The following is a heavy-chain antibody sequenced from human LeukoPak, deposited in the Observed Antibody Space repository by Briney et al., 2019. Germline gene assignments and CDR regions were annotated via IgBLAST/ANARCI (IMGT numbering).Heavy chain of an antibody. CDR1: GFTFSSYA. CDR3: ARDLGGGTYYVGFDN. Sequence: PGGSLRLSCAASGFTFSSYAMSWVRQAPGKGLEWVSAISGSGGSTYYADSVKGRFTISRDNSKNTLYLQMNSLRAEDTAVYYCARDLGGGTYYVGFDNWGQGTLVTVSS. J-gene: IGHJ4*02. D-gene: IGHD1-26*01. V-gene: IGHV3-23*01. CDR2: ISGSGGST.